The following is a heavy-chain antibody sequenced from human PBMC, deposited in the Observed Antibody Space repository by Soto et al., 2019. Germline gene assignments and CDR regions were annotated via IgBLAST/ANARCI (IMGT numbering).Heavy chain of an antibody. J-gene: IGHJ4*02. D-gene: IGHD3-9*01. Sequence: QVQLVESGGGVVQPGRSLRLSCAASGFTFSSYGMHWVRQAPGKGLEWVAVISYDGSNKYYADSVKGRFTISRDNSKNTLYLQMNSLRAEDTAVYYCAKPPYYDILTGYYLPTYYFDYWGQGTLVTVSS. V-gene: IGHV3-30*18. CDR2: ISYDGSNK. CDR3: AKPPYYDILTGYYLPTYYFDY. CDR1: GFTFSSYG.